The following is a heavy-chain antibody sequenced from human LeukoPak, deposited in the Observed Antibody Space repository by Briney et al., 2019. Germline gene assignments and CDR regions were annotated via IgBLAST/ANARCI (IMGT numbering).Heavy chain of an antibody. Sequence: GGSLRLSCAASGFTFSNYWMHWVRQAPGKGLVWVSRINSDGSSTTYADSVKGRFTVSRDNAKNTLFLQMNSPRAEDTAVYYCARLPGDIDGDWGQGTLVTVSS. CDR3: ARLPGDIDGD. J-gene: IGHJ4*02. D-gene: IGHD3-10*01. V-gene: IGHV3-74*01. CDR1: GFTFSNYW. CDR2: INSDGSST.